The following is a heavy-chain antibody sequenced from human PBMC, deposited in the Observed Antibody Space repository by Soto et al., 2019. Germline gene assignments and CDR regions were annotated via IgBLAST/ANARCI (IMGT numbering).Heavy chain of an antibody. V-gene: IGHV4-59*01. CDR1: GGSISSYY. CDR3: ARLYGSCSYNSYHHDVIDV. CDR2: IYYSGST. J-gene: IGHJ6*02. Sequence: SETLSLNCTVSGGSISSYYWSWIRQPPGKGLEWIGYIYYSGSTNYNPSLKSRVTISVDTSKNQFSLKLSSVTAADTAVYYCARLYGSCSYNSYHHDVIDVWGQGTSVTGS. D-gene: IGHD3-10*01.